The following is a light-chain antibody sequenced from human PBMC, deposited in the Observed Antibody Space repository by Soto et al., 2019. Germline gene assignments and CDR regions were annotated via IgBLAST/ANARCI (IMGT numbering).Light chain of an antibody. CDR1: QSVIY. CDR2: GAS. J-gene: IGKJ5*01. V-gene: IGKV3-15*01. CDR3: QQYNNLPPQIT. Sequence: EIVLTQSPGTLSLSPGERATLSCRASQSVIYLAWYQQKPGQAPRLLIYGASTRATGIPARFSGSGSGTEFTLTISSLQSEDFAVYYCQQYNNLPPQITFGQGTRLEIK.